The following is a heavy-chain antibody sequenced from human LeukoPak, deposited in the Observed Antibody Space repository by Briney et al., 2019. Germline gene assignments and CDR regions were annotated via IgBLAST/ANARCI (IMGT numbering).Heavy chain of an antibody. CDR1: GFTFTTYW. Sequence: GGSLRLSCAASGFTFTTYWMSWVRQAPGKGLEWVSGIRGSGAITYYADSVKGRFTISRDNSKSTLFLHMNSLRAEDTAVYYCAKDRGSWFALFDSWGQGTLVTVSS. CDR3: AKDRGSWFALFDS. D-gene: IGHD6-13*01. CDR2: IRGSGAIT. J-gene: IGHJ4*02. V-gene: IGHV3-23*01.